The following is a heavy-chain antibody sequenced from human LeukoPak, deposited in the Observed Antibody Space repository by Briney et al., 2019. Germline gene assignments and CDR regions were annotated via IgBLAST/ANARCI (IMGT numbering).Heavy chain of an antibody. J-gene: IGHJ3*01. V-gene: IGHV3-48*03. D-gene: IGHD3-22*01. Sequence: PGGSLRLSCAASGFTFSSYEMNWVRQAPGKGLEWVSYISSSGSTIYYADSVKGRFTISRDNAKNSLYLQMNSLRAEDTAVYYCAKEPPDYYDSSGPNWGQGTMVTVSS. CDR1: GFTFSSYE. CDR2: ISSSGSTI. CDR3: AKEPPDYYDSSGPN.